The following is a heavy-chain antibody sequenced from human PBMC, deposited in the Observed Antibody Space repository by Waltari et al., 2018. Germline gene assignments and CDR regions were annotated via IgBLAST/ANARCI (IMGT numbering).Heavy chain of an antibody. CDR2: INPIFVTA. Sequence: QVQLVQSGAEVKKPGSSVKVSCKASGGTFSSYAISWVRQAPGQGLEWMGGINPIFVTANYAQKFRGRVTRTADESTSTAYLELSSLRSEDTAVYYWAGNNASAFDYWGQGTLVTVP. CDR3: AGNNASAFDY. CDR1: GGTFSSYA. V-gene: IGHV1-69*12. J-gene: IGHJ4*02. D-gene: IGHD3-3*02.